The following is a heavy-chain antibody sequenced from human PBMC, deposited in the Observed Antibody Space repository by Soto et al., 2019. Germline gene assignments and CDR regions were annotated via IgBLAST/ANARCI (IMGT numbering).Heavy chain of an antibody. J-gene: IGHJ5*02. CDR3: AKDYRKTLVVVPDLSPESVP. D-gene: IGHD2-15*01. Sequence: PGGSLRLSCAASGFTFSSYAMSWVRQAPGKGLEWVSAISGSGGSTYYAGSVKGRFTISRDNSKNTLYLQMNSLRDEDTAVYYSAKDYRKTLVVVPDLSPESVPWCQAILVTVSS. CDR2: ISGSGGST. V-gene: IGHV3-23*01. CDR1: GFTFSSYA.